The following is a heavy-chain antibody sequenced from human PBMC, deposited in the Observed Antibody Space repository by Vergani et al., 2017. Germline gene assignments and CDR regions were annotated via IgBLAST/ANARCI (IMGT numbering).Heavy chain of an antibody. CDR2: INPSGGST. CDR3: ASADYSGNLPGDY. J-gene: IGHJ4*02. CDR1: GYTFTSYY. Sequence: QVQLVQSGAEVKKPGASVKVSCKASGYTFTSYYMHWVRQAPGQGLEWMGIINPSGGSTSYAQKFQGRVTMPRDTSTITVYMELSSLRSEDTAVYYCASADYSGNLPGDYWGQGTLVTVSS. D-gene: IGHD4-23*01. V-gene: IGHV1-46*01.